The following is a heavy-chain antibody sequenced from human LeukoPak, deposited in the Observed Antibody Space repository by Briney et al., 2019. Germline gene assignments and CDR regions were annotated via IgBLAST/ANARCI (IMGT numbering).Heavy chain of an antibody. D-gene: IGHD3-10*01. V-gene: IGHV4-39*07. CDR2: IYYSGST. CDR3: ARAGGYGSGRPSRGFFDY. J-gene: IGHJ4*02. CDR1: GGSISSSSYY. Sequence: PSETLSLTCTVSGGSISSSSYYWGWIRQPPGKGLEWIGSIYYSGSTYYNPSLKSRVTISVDTSKNQFSLKLSSVTAADTAVYYSARAGGYGSGRPSRGFFDYWGQGTLVTVSS.